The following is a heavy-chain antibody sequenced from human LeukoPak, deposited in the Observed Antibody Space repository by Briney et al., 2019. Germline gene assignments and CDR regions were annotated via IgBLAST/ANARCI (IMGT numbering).Heavy chain of an antibody. CDR1: GHTFTGYY. V-gene: IGHV1-2*02. J-gene: IGHJ6*02. Sequence: ASVKVSCKASGHTFTGYYMHWVRQAPGQGLEWMGWINPNSGGTNYAQKFQGRVTMTRDTSISTAYMELSRLRSDDTAVYYCARITFIVGATAPYYYYGMDVWGQGTTVTVSS. CDR3: ARITFIVGATAPYYYYGMDV. CDR2: INPNSGGT. D-gene: IGHD1-26*01.